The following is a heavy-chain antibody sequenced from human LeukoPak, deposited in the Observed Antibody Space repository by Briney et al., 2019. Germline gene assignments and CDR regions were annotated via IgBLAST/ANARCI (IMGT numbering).Heavy chain of an antibody. CDR3: ARTIYSSTWHSDY. D-gene: IGHD6-13*01. V-gene: IGHV1-18*01. Sequence: ASVKVSCKASGYTFTSYGINWVRQAPGQGPEWVGWISGHNANTNYGRKFQGRVTMTTDTSTSTAYMELRSLTFDDTAIYYCARTIYSSTWHSDYWGQGTLVAVSS. CDR2: ISGHNANT. J-gene: IGHJ4*02. CDR1: GYTFTSYG.